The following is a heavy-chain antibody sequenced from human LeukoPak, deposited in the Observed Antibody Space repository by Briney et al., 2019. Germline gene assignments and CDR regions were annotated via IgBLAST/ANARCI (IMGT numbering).Heavy chain of an antibody. V-gene: IGHV4-34*01. CDR3: ARYDFWSGYYTGWFDP. CDR1: GGSFSGYY. D-gene: IGHD3-3*01. Sequence: KPSETLSLTCAVYGGSFSGYYWSWIRQPPGKGLEWIGEINHSGSTNYNPSLKSRVTISVDTSKNQFSLKLSSVTAADTAVYYCARYDFWSGYYTGWFDPWGQGTLVTVSS. J-gene: IGHJ5*02. CDR2: INHSGST.